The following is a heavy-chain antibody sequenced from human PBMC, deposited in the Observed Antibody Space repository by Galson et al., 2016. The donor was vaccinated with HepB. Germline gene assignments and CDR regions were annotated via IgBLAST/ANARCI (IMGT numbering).Heavy chain of an antibody. CDR2: ISSYGSTI. Sequence: SLRLSCAASGFTFTTYEMTWVRQAPGKGLEWISYISSYGSTIYYADSVKGRFTISRDNAENSLYLQMNSLRAEDTAVYYCARVPSSGWFDYWGQGTLVTVSS. J-gene: IGHJ4*02. V-gene: IGHV3-48*03. CDR1: GFTFTTYE. CDR3: ARVPSSGWFDY. D-gene: IGHD6-19*01.